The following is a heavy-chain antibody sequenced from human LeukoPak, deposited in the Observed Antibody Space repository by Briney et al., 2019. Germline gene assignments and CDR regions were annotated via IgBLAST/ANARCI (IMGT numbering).Heavy chain of an antibody. CDR3: ARWSSSWENNWFDP. CDR2: IHYSGST. CDR1: NGSISSYY. J-gene: IGHJ5*02. Sequence: SETLSLTCTVSNGSISSYYWSWIRRPPGKGLEWIGNIHYSGSTNYNPSLKSRVTISVDTSKNQFSLKLSSVTAADTAVYYCARWSSSWENNWFDPWGQGILVTVSS. V-gene: IGHV4-59*01. D-gene: IGHD6-13*01.